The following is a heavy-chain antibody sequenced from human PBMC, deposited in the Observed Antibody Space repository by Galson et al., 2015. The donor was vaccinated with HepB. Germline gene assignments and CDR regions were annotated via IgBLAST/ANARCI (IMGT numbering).Heavy chain of an antibody. CDR1: GGSISSSSYY. CDR3: YFAADGVVGATSYFDY. D-gene: IGHD1-26*01. V-gene: IGHV4-39*01. J-gene: IGHJ4*02. CDR2: IYYSGST. Sequence: SETLSLTCTVSGGSISSSSYYWGWIRQPPGKGLEWIGSIYYSGSTYYNPSLKSRVTISVDTSKNQFSLKLSSVTAADTAVYYCYFAADGVVGATSYFDYWGQGTLVTISS.